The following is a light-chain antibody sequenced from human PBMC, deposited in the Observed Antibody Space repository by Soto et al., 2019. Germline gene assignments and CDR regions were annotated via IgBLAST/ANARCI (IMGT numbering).Light chain of an antibody. Sequence: DIQLTQSPSILSASVGDRVTITCRASQNINTWVAWYQQKPGKAPNLLIYRASSLESGVPSRFSGSGSGTEFTLTISSLQPDDFATYFCQQYQSYSSFAGGTKVEIK. V-gene: IGKV1-5*01. CDR2: RAS. CDR1: QNINTW. J-gene: IGKJ4*01. CDR3: QQYQSYSS.